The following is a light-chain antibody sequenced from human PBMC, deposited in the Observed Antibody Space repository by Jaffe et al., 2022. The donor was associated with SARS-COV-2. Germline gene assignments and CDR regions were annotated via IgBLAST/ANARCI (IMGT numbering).Light chain of an antibody. CDR2: RSN. J-gene: IGLJ3*02. CDR1: SSNIGRSD. V-gene: IGLV1-47*01. Sequence: QSVLTQPPSASATPGQRVTISCSGGSSNIGRSDVYWYQQVPGAAPKLLIYRSNRRPSGVPDRFSGSKYGTSGSLAISGLRSEDEADYYCATWDESLSGWVFGGGTKLTVL. CDR3: ATWDESLSGWV.